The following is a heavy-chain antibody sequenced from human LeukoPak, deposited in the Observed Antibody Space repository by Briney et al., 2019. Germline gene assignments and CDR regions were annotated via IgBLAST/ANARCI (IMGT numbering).Heavy chain of an antibody. CDR3: ARSAHYSQFDY. Sequence: SGTLSLTWTVSGGSISSYYWSWIRQPPGKGLEWIGYIYYSGSTNYNPSLKSRVTISVDTSKNQFSLKLRSVTAADTAVYYCARSAHYSQFDYWGQGTLVTVSS. CDR1: GGSISSYY. D-gene: IGHD3-22*01. V-gene: IGHV4-59*01. CDR2: IYYSGST. J-gene: IGHJ4*02.